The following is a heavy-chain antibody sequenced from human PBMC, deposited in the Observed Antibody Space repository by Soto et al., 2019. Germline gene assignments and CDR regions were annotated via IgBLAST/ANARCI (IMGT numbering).Heavy chain of an antibody. CDR2: IAHDGSNT. CDR1: GFTFSRYA. J-gene: IGHJ5*02. D-gene: IGHD3-16*02. V-gene: IGHV3-30-3*01. Sequence: LRLSCAASGFTFSRYAMHWVRQAPGKGLEWVAVIAHDGSNTYYADSVKGRFTVSRDNSKNTLSLQMNSLRAEDTALYYCSRDFIGTAWFDHWGQGTLVTVSS. CDR3: SRDFIGTAWFDH.